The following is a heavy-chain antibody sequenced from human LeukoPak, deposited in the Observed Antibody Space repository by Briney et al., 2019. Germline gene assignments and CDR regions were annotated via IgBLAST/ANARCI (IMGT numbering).Heavy chain of an antibody. Sequence: PGGSLRLSCAVSGITFRIYSINWIRQAPGKGLEWVSYISSSGTTTYYADSVKGRFTISRDNAKNSLYLQMNSLRAEDTAVYYCARDSYYYGSGSYYSTSDSWGQGTLVTASS. CDR3: ARDSYYYGSGSYYSTSDS. D-gene: IGHD3-10*01. V-gene: IGHV3-48*04. J-gene: IGHJ4*02. CDR1: GITFRIYS. CDR2: ISSSGTTT.